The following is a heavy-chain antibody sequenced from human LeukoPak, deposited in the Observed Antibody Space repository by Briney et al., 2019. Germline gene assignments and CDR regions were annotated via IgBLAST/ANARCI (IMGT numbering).Heavy chain of an antibody. CDR2: INHSGST. V-gene: IGHV4-34*01. Sequence: PSETLSLTCAVYGGSFSGYYWSWIRQPPGEGLEWIGEINHSGSTNYNPSLKSRVTISVDTSKNQFSLKLSSVTAADTAVYYCARRLMIAHADDAFDIWGQGTMVTVS. D-gene: IGHD2-8*01. CDR3: ARRLMIAHADDAFDI. CDR1: GGSFSGYY. J-gene: IGHJ3*02.